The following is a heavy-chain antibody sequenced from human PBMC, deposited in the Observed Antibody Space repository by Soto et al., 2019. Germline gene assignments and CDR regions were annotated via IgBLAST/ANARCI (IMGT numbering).Heavy chain of an antibody. Sequence: GESLKISCKGSGYSFTSYWIGWVRQMPGKGLEWMGIIYPGDSDTRYSPSFQGQVTISADKSISTAYLQWSSLKASDAAMYYCARTPRILTGSYYFDYWGQGTLVTVS. D-gene: IGHD3-9*01. CDR2: IYPGDSDT. V-gene: IGHV5-51*01. CDR1: GYSFTSYW. J-gene: IGHJ4*02. CDR3: ARTPRILTGSYYFDY.